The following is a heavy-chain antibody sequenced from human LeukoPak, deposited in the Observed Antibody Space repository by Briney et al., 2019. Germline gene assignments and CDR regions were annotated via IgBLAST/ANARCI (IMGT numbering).Heavy chain of an antibody. CDR3: AKDRASPGFNLFDP. J-gene: IGHJ5*02. V-gene: IGHV3-23*01. CDR2: ISGRGDGT. CDR1: GFSFSSYA. Sequence: PGGSLRLSCAASGFSFSSYAMNWVRQAPGQGLEWVSGISGRGDGTYYADSVRGRFTISRDNSKNTLYLQMNRLGAGDTAVYYCAKDRASPGFNLFDPWGQGTLVTVSS. D-gene: IGHD5-12*01.